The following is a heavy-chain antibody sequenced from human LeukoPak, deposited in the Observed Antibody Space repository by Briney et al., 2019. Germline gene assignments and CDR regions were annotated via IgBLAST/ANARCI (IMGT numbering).Heavy chain of an antibody. D-gene: IGHD3-10*01. Sequence: GASVKVSCKASGGTFSSYAISWVRQAPGQGLEWMGGIIPIFGTANYAQKFQGRVTITTDESTSTAYMELSSLRSEDTAVYYFARESDYYGSGSYQHGAFDIWGQGTMVTVSS. CDR2: IIPIFGTA. V-gene: IGHV1-69*05. CDR1: GGTFSSYA. CDR3: ARESDYYGSGSYQHGAFDI. J-gene: IGHJ3*02.